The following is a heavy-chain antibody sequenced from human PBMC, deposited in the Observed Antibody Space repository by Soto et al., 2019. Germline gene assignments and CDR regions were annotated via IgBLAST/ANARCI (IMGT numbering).Heavy chain of an antibody. V-gene: IGHV1-18*04. CDR3: ARDFYPLAYCFDY. CDR2: VSGHDGNT. J-gene: IGHJ4*02. Sequence: ASVKVSRKTSGYTFINHGIGLVRQAPGQRLEWMGWVSGHDGNTKYAQKFKGRVTMTTETSTSTAYMELRSLTSDDTAMYFCARDFYPLAYCFDYWGQGTLVTVSS. CDR1: GYTFINHG.